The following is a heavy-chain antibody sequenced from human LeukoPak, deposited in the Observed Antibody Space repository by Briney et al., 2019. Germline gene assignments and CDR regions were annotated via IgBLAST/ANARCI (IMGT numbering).Heavy chain of an antibody. CDR3: TRAGRYCSGGSCYSFY. J-gene: IGHJ4*02. CDR1: GFTFGDYA. Sequence: GGSLRLSCTASGFTFGDYAMSWFRQAPGEGLEWVGFIRSNAHGGTTEYAASVKGRFTISRDDSKSIAYLQMDSLKTEDTAVYYCTRAGRYCSGGSCYSFYWGQGTLVTVSS. CDR2: IRSNAHGGTT. D-gene: IGHD2-15*01. V-gene: IGHV3-49*03.